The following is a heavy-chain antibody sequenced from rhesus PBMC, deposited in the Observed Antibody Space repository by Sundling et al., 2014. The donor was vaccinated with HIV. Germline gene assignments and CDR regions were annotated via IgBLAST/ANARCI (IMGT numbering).Heavy chain of an antibody. Sequence: QVQLQESGPGLVKPSETLSVTCAVSGASITSEYHYWSWIRQPPGKGLEWIGYITYSGNTNSNPSLKSRVTILRDTSKNQFSLKLTSVTAADTAVYYCARDVDYGNHLRFWGQGVLVTVSS. D-gene: IGHD4-35*01. J-gene: IGHJ4*01. CDR1: GASITSEYHY. CDR2: ITYSGNT. CDR3: ARDVDYGNHLRF. V-gene: IGHV4-122*02.